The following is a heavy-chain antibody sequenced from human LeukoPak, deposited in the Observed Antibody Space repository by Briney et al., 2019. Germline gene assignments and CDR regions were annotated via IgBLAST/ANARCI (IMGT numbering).Heavy chain of an antibody. CDR3: ARTPSRQSAHFDY. CDR1: GGSISSGDYY. V-gene: IGHV4-30-4*01. D-gene: IGHD6-6*01. J-gene: IGHJ4*02. CDR2: IYYSGST. Sequence: SETLSLTCTVSGGSISSGDYYWSWIRQPPGKGLEWIGYIYYSGSTYYNPSLKSRVTISVDTSKNQFSLKLSSVTAADTAVYYCARTPSRQSAHFDYWGQGTLVTVSS.